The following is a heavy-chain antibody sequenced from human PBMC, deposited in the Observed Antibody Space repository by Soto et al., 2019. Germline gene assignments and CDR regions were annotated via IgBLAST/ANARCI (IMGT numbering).Heavy chain of an antibody. V-gene: IGHV1-8*01. D-gene: IGHD3-10*01. CDR2: MNPNSGNT. Sequence: GASVKVSCKASGYTFTSYDINWVRQATGQGLEWMGWMNPNSGNTGYAQKFQGRVTMTRNTSISTAYMELSSLRSEDTAVYYCARERLWFGEPRGRYYYGMDVWGQGATVTVSS. J-gene: IGHJ6*02. CDR3: ARERLWFGEPRGRYYYGMDV. CDR1: GYTFTSYD.